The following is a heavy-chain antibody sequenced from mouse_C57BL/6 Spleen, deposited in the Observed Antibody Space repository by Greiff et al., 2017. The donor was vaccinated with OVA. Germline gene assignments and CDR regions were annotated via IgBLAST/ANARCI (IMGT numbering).Heavy chain of an antibody. CDR1: GYTFTDYY. Sequence: VQLQQSGPELVKPGASVKISCKASGYTFTDYYMNWVKQSHGKSLEWIGDINPNNGGTSYNQKVKGKATLTVDKSSSTAYMELRSLTSEDSAVYYGARSGYYGSSHDAMDYWGQGTSVTVSS. V-gene: IGHV1-26*01. J-gene: IGHJ4*01. CDR2: INPNNGGT. CDR3: ARSGYYGSSHDAMDY. D-gene: IGHD1-1*01.